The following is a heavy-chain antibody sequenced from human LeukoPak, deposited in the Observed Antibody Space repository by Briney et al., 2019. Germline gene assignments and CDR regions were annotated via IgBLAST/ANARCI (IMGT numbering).Heavy chain of an antibody. V-gene: IGHV4-31*03. CDR1: GGSISSGGYY. J-gene: IGHJ4*02. D-gene: IGHD3-10*01. CDR3: ARESGVGGIDY. Sequence: SQTLSLTCTVSGGSISSGGYYWSWIRQHPGKGLEGLGYIYYSASTYYNPSLKSRVTISVDPSKNQFSLKLSSVTAADTAVYSCARESGVGGIDYWGQGTLVTVSS. CDR2: IYYSAST.